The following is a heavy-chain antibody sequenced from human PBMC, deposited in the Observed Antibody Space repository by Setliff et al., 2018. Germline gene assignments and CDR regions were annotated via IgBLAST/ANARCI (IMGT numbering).Heavy chain of an antibody. V-gene: IGHV5-51*01. J-gene: IGHJ4*02. CDR2: IYPGDSDT. CDR1: GYSFITYW. Sequence: GESLKISCTGSGYSFITYWIGWVRQMPGKGLEWMGIIYPGDSDTRYSPSFQGQVTISADKSITTAYLQWSSLRPEDTAVYYCARTCSGSGCYAGLESWGQGTPVTVSS. CDR3: ARTCSGSGCYAGLES. D-gene: IGHD2-15*01.